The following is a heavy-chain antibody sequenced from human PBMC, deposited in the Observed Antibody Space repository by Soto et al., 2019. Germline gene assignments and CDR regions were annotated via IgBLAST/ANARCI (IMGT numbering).Heavy chain of an antibody. J-gene: IGHJ6*02. CDR3: AKDPAPRYYDFWSGYRAHYYYGMDV. CDR1: GFTFSSYG. CDR2: ISYDGSNK. V-gene: IGHV3-30*18. D-gene: IGHD3-3*01. Sequence: HPGGSLRLSCAASGFTFSSYGMHWVRQAPGKGLEWVAVISYDGSNKYYADSVKGRFTISRDNSKNTLYLQMNSLRAEDTAVYYCAKDPAPRYYDFWSGYRAHYYYGMDVWGQGTTVTVSS.